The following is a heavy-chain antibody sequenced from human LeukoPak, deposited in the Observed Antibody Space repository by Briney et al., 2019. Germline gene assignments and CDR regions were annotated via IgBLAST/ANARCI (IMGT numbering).Heavy chain of an antibody. Sequence: SETLSLTCTVSGGSISSSSYYWGWIRQPPGKGLEWIGSIYYSGSTYYNPSLKSRVTISVDTSKNQFSLKLSSVTAADTAVYYCASEGFGYCSSTSCYRDFDYWGRGTLVTVSS. D-gene: IGHD2-2*03. CDR1: GGSISSSSYY. CDR3: ASEGFGYCSSTSCYRDFDY. CDR2: IYYSGST. J-gene: IGHJ4*02. V-gene: IGHV4-39*01.